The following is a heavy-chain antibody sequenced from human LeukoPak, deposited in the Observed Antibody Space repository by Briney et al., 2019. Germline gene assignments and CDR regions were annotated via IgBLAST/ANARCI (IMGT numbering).Heavy chain of an antibody. CDR2: ISGSGGST. CDR3: ARVVPSWGHEGNWYFDL. V-gene: IGHV3-23*01. J-gene: IGHJ2*01. Sequence: LSGGSLRLSCAASGFTFSSYAMSWVRQAPGKGLEWVSAISGSGGSTYYADSVKGRFTISRDNSKNTLYLQMNSLRAEDTAVYYCARVVPSWGHEGNWYFDLWGRGTLVTVSS. D-gene: IGHD6-13*01. CDR1: GFTFSSYA.